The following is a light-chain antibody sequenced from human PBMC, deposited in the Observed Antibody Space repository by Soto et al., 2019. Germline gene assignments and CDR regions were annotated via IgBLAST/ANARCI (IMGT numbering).Light chain of an antibody. CDR2: KAS. CDR1: QSVSSW. Sequence: DIQMIHSPSTLSASVGDRVTITCRASQSVSSWLAWYQQKPGKAPKLLIYKASSLESGVPSRFSGSGSGTEFTLTISSLQPDDFATYYCQQYNSYSPWTFGQGTKVDIK. CDR3: QQYNSYSPWT. V-gene: IGKV1-5*03. J-gene: IGKJ1*01.